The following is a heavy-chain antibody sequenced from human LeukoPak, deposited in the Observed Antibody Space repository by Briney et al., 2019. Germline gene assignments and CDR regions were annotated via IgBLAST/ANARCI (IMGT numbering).Heavy chain of an antibody. CDR3: ARQGGVWFGETYAFDI. V-gene: IGHV4-39*01. J-gene: IGHJ3*02. CDR1: GGSISSSSYY. D-gene: IGHD3-10*01. CDR2: IYYSGST. Sequence: SETLSLTXTVSGGSISSSSYYWGWIRQPPGKGLEWIGSIYYSGSTYYNPSLKSRVTISVDTSKNQFSLKLSSVTAADTAVYYCARQGGVWFGETYAFDIWGQGTMVTVSS.